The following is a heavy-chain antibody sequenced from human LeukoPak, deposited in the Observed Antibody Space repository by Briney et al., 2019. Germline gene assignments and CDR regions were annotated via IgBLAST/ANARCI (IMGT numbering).Heavy chain of an antibody. Sequence: PSETLSLTCTVSGGSISSSSYYWGWIRQPPGKGLEWIGSIYYSGSTYYNPSLKSRVTISVDTSKNQFSLKLSSVTAADTAVYYCAREASGSSDFDYWGQGTLVTVSS. J-gene: IGHJ4*02. D-gene: IGHD3-10*01. CDR1: GGSISSSSYY. CDR2: IYYSGST. CDR3: AREASGSSDFDY. V-gene: IGHV4-39*02.